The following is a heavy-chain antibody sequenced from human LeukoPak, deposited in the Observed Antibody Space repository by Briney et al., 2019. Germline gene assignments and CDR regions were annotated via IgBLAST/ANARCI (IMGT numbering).Heavy chain of an antibody. CDR3: ARAGNYYGRHTNWFDP. CDR2: ISSSGSTI. CDR1: GFTFSDYY. Sequence: GGSLRLSCAASGFTFSDYYMSWIRQAPGKGLEWVPYISSSGSTIYYADSVKGRFTISRDNAKNSLYLQMNSLRAGDTAVYYCARAGNYYGRHTNWFDPWGQGTLVTVSS. D-gene: IGHD3-10*01. J-gene: IGHJ5*02. V-gene: IGHV3-11*04.